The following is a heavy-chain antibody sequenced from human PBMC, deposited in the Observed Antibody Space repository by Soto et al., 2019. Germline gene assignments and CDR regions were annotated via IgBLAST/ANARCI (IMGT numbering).Heavy chain of an antibody. J-gene: IGHJ6*03. CDR2: ISGSGGST. CDR1: GFTFSSYA. CDR3: AKDRERYSYGKYYYYYYYMDV. D-gene: IGHD5-18*01. V-gene: IGHV3-23*01. Sequence: GGSLRLSCAASGFTFSSYAMSWVRQAPGKGLEWVSAISGSGGSTYYADSVKGRFTISRDNSKNTLYLQMNSLRAEDTAVYYSAKDRERYSYGKYYYYYYYMDVWGKGTTVTVSS.